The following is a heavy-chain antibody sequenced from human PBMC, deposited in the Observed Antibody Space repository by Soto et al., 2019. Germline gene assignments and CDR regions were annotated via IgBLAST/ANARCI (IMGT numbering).Heavy chain of an antibody. J-gene: IGHJ6*02. CDR2: ISYDGSNK. Sequence: GGSLRLSCAASGFTFSSYVMHWVRQAPGKGLEWVAVISYDGSNKYYADSVKGRFTISRDNSKNTLYLQMNSLRAEDTAVYYCAKDLGSGSYYRDYYYGMDVWGQGTTVTVSS. CDR3: AKDLGSGSYYRDYYYGMDV. D-gene: IGHD3-10*01. V-gene: IGHV3-30*18. CDR1: GFTFSSYV.